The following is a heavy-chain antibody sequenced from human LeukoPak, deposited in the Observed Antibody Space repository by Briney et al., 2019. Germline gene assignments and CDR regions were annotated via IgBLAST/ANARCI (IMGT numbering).Heavy chain of an antibody. Sequence: SGPTLVNPTQTLTLTCTFSGFSLSTSGMCVSWIRQPPGKALEWLARIDWDDDKYYSTSLKTRLTISKDTSKNQVVLTMTNMDPVDTATYYCALNTNSRWAYYYDSSGYQDYWGQGTLVTVSS. CDR1: GFSLSTSGMC. J-gene: IGHJ4*02. D-gene: IGHD3-22*01. CDR2: IDWDDDK. V-gene: IGHV2-70*11. CDR3: ALNTNSRWAYYYDSSGYQDY.